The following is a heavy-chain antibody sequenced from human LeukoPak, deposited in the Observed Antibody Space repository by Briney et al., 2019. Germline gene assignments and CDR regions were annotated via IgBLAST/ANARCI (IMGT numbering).Heavy chain of an antibody. D-gene: IGHD7-27*01. Sequence: ASVKVSCKTSGYTFTGYYMHWVRQAPGQGLESMGRINPNSGGTNYAQKFQGRVTVTSDTSISTAYMELNNLRSDDTAVYYCARDVEAPTWGLGNYWGQGTLVTVSS. J-gene: IGHJ4*02. CDR3: ARDVEAPTWGLGNY. CDR2: INPNSGGT. CDR1: GYTFTGYY. V-gene: IGHV1-2*06.